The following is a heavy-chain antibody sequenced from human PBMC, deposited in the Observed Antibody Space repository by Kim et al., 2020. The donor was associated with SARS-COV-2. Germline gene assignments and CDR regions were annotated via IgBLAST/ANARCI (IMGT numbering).Heavy chain of an antibody. CDR3: ARNSYGNAFDI. CDR1: GFTFSSYA. Sequence: GGSLRLSCAASGFTFSSYAMHWVRQAPGKGLEWEAVISYDGSNKYYADSVKGRFTISRDNSKNTLYLQMNSLRAEDTAVYYCARNSYGNAFDIWGQGTMVTVSS. CDR2: ISYDGSNK. V-gene: IGHV3-30*04. D-gene: IGHD5-18*01. J-gene: IGHJ3*02.